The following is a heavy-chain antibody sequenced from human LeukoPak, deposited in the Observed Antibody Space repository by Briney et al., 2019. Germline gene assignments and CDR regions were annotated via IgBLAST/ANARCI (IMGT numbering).Heavy chain of an antibody. D-gene: IGHD5-24*01. J-gene: IGHJ4*02. Sequence: KPSETLSLTCTVSGYSISSGYYLGWIRQPPGKGLEWIGSIYHSGRTFYNPSLKTRVTISVDTSKNQFSLKLTSVTAADPAVYYCARLYLPATRFDYWGQGTLVTVSS. CDR3: ARLYLPATRFDY. V-gene: IGHV4-38-2*02. CDR1: GYSISSGYY. CDR2: IYHSGRT.